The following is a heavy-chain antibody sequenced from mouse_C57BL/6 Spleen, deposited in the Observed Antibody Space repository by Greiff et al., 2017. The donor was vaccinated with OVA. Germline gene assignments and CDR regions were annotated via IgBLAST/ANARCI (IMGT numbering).Heavy chain of an antibody. CDR2: ISYDGSN. V-gene: IGHV3-6*01. D-gene: IGHD1-1*01. CDR3: ARGGPLITTVPHYYAMDY. CDR1: GYSITSGYY. Sequence: ESGPGLVKPSQSLSLTCSVTGYSITSGYYWNWIRQFPGNKLEWMGFISYDGSNNYNPSLKNRISLTRDTSKNQFFLKLNSVTTEDTATYYCARGGPLITTVPHYYAMDYWGQGTSVTVSS. J-gene: IGHJ4*01.